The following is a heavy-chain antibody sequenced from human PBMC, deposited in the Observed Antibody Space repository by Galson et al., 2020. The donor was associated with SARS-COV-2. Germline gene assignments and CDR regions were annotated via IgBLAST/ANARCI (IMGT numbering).Heavy chain of an antibody. Sequence: GESLKISCAASGFTFSSYGMHWVRQAPGKGLEWVAVIWYDGSNKYYADSVKGRFTISRDNSKNTLYLQMNSLRAEDTAVYYCAREVSYSNGYWGQGTLVTVSS. J-gene: IGHJ4*02. D-gene: IGHD4-4*01. V-gene: IGHV3-33*01. CDR3: AREVSYSNGY. CDR2: IWYDGSNK. CDR1: GFTFSSYG.